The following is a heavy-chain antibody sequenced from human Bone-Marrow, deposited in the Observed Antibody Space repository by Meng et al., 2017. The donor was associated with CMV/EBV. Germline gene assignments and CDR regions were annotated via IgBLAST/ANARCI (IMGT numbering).Heavy chain of an antibody. CDR2: IYSGGSST. Sequence: GGSLRLSCAASGFTFSSYAMSWVRQAPGKGLEWVSVIYSGGSSTYYADSVKGRFTISRDNSKNTLYLQMNSLRAEDTAVYYCAKVIVGATSGFDYWGQGTLVTVSS. V-gene: IGHV3-23*03. CDR1: GFTFSSYA. CDR3: AKVIVGATSGFDY. D-gene: IGHD1-26*01. J-gene: IGHJ4*02.